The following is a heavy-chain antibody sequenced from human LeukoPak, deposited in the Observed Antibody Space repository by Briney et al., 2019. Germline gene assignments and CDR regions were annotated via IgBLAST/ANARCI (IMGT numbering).Heavy chain of an antibody. Sequence: PGGSLRLSCAAPGFTFSSYAMSWVRQAPGKGLEWVSAISGSGGSTYYADSVKGRFAISRDNSKNTLYLQMNSLRAEDTAVYYCAKVGNNYYGSGSYEDYWGQGTLVTVSS. D-gene: IGHD3-10*01. J-gene: IGHJ4*02. CDR1: GFTFSSYA. CDR3: AKVGNNYYGSGSYEDY. CDR2: ISGSGGST. V-gene: IGHV3-23*01.